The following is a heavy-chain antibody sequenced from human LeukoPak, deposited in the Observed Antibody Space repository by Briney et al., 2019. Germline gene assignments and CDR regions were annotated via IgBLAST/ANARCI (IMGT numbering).Heavy chain of an antibody. CDR1: GFTFSSYE. CDR3: ASSTQISKYADY. J-gene: IGHJ4*02. D-gene: IGHD2-2*01. V-gene: IGHV3-48*03. Sequence: QPGGSLRLSCAASGFTFSSYEMNWVRQAPGKGLEWVPYISSSGSTIYYADSVKGRFTISRDNAKSTLYLQMNSLRAEDTAVYYCASSTQISKYADYWGQGALVTVSS. CDR2: ISSSGSTI.